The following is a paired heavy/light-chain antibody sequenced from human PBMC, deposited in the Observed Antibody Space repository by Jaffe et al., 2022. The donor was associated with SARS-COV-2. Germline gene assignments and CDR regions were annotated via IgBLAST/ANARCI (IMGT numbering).Light chain of an antibody. J-gene: IGKJ3*01. CDR1: QGISSY. CDR2: AAS. CDR3: QQLNGSRFT. Sequence: DIQLTQSPSFLSASVGDRVTIACRASQGISSYLAWYQLKPGKAPKLLIYAASALQSGVPSRFSGSGSGTEFTLTISSLQPEDFATYYCQQLNGSRFTFGPGTKVDIK. V-gene: IGKV1-9*01.
Heavy chain of an antibody. V-gene: IGHV3-30*18. Sequence: QVQLVESGGGVVQPGRSLRLSCAASGFTFSDFGIHWVRQAPGKGLEWMAVISYDGSNKYYADSVKGRFTISRDNSKNTLYLHVNSLRVEDTAVYYCAKDRKTRTHRYGMDVWGQGTTVTVSS. CDR2: ISYDGSNK. CDR1: GFTFSDFG. J-gene: IGHJ6*02. CDR3: AKDRKTRTHRYGMDV.